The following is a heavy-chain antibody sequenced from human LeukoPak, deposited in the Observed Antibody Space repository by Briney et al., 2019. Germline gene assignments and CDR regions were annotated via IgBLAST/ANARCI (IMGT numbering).Heavy chain of an antibody. CDR1: GYTFTGYY. D-gene: IGHD3-22*01. Sequence: GASVKVSCKASGYTFTGYYIHWVRQAPGQGLEWMGWINPNSGGTNYAQKFQGRVTMTRDTSISTAYMELSRLRSDDTAVYYCATPPRYYYDNSGYPRYWGQETLVTVSS. CDR2: INPNSGGT. J-gene: IGHJ4*02. V-gene: IGHV1-2*02. CDR3: ATPPRYYYDNSGYPRY.